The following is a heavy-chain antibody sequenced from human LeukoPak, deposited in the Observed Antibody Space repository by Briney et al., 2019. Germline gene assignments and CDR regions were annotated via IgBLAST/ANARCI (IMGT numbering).Heavy chain of an antibody. Sequence: GGSLRLSCAASGFTFSSYSMNWVRQAPGKGLEWVSSISSSSTYIFYTDSVEGRFTISRDNAKNSLYLQMDSVRADDTAVYYFASDKHYGAWGQGTLVTVSS. V-gene: IGHV3-21*01. CDR2: ISSSSTYI. J-gene: IGHJ5*02. CDR3: ASDKHYGA. D-gene: IGHD3-10*01. CDR1: GFTFSSYS.